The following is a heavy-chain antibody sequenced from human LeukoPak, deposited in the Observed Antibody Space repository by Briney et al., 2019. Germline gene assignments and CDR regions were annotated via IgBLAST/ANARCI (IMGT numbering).Heavy chain of an antibody. J-gene: IGHJ4*02. CDR3: ANLPGSGWLRAFAY. Sequence: GGSLRVSCAASGFTFSSYAMSWVRQAPGKGLEWVSAISGSGGSTYYADSVKGRFTISRDNSKNTLYLQMNSLRAEDTAVYYCANLPGSGWLRAFAYWGQGPLVTVSS. D-gene: IGHD6-19*01. CDR2: ISGSGGST. CDR1: GFTFSSYA. V-gene: IGHV3-23*01.